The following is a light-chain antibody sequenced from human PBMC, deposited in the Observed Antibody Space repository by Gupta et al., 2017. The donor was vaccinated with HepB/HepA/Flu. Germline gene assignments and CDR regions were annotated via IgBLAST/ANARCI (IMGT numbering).Light chain of an antibody. CDR1: SSDVGGYNY. CDR3: SSYTSSSTLVV. Sequence: SALTQPASVSGSPGQSITISCTGTSSDVGGYNYVSWYQQHPGKAPNLMIYDLINRPSVVSNLFSGPKSGNPASLTISVLQAEDAAYYYCSSYTSSSTLVVFGGGTKLTVL. J-gene: IGLJ2*01. CDR2: DLI. V-gene: IGLV2-14*01.